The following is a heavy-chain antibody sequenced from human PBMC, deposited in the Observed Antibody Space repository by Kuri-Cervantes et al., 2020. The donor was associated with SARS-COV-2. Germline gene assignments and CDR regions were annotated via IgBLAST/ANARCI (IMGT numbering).Heavy chain of an antibody. J-gene: IGHJ4*02. V-gene: IGHV4-34*01. D-gene: IGHD5-12*01. CDR3: ARGGGAVLTGYPGYDVDYYFEY. Sequence: SEIRSPPCAAYGGCLRSYYWSWIRQSPGKGMEWIGEISQSGRTNYNPSLESRVTISVDTSKNQFSLNLRSVTAVDTALYFCARGGGAVLTGYPGYDVDYYFEYWGQGSLVTVSS. CDR2: ISQSGRT. CDR1: GGCLRSYY.